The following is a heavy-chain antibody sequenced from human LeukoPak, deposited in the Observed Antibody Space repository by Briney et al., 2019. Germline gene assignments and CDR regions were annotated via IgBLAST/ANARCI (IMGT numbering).Heavy chain of an antibody. Sequence: SETLSLTCTVSGGSISSYYWSWIRQPPGKGLEWIGYVYYSGSTNYNPSLKSRVTISVDTSKNQFSLKLSSVTAADTAMYYCARDIVATIPRYYYYYYGMDVWGQGTTVTVSS. CDR2: VYYSGST. CDR3: ARDIVATIPRYYYYYYGMDV. J-gene: IGHJ6*02. D-gene: IGHD5-12*01. V-gene: IGHV4-59*12. CDR1: GGSISSYY.